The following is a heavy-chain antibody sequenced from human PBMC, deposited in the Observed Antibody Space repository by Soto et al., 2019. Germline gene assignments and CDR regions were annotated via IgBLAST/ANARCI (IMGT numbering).Heavy chain of an antibody. CDR1: GYTFTGYY. Sequence: QVQLEQSGAEVKKPGASVKVSCKASGYTFTGYYMSWMRQAPGQGLEWMGWINPNSGGTNYAQKFQGRVTMTRDAPTSTVHMELSRLTSDDTAVYYCARGRVYDYVWGSFDYWGQGTLVTVSS. D-gene: IGHD3-16*01. CDR3: ARGRVYDYVWGSFDY. CDR2: INPNSGGT. J-gene: IGHJ4*02. V-gene: IGHV1-2*02.